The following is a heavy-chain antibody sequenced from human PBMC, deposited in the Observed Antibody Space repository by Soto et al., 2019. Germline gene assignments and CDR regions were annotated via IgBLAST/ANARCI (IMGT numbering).Heavy chain of an antibody. D-gene: IGHD3-22*01. Sequence: SVKVSCKASGGTFSIYAISGVRQSPVQGLDWMGGIIPIFGTANYAQKFQGRVTITADESTSTAYMELSSLRSEDTAVYYCARADSPYDAFDIWGQGTMVTVSS. V-gene: IGHV1-69*13. CDR3: ARADSPYDAFDI. CDR2: IIPIFGTA. CDR1: GGTFSIYA. J-gene: IGHJ3*02.